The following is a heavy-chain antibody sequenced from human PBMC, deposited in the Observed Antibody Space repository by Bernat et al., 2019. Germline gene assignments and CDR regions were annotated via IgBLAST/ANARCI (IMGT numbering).Heavy chain of an antibody. CDR2: ISYDGSNK. Sequence: QAQLVESGGGVVQPGRSLRPSCAASGFTFSSYAMHWVRQAPGKGLEWVAVISYDGSNKYYADSVKGRFTISRDNSKNTLYLQMNSLRAEDTAVYYCARVVAVAGTSLDPWGQGTLVTVSS. D-gene: IGHD6-19*01. CDR1: GFTFSSYA. CDR3: ARVVAVAGTSLDP. J-gene: IGHJ5*02. V-gene: IGHV3-30*01.